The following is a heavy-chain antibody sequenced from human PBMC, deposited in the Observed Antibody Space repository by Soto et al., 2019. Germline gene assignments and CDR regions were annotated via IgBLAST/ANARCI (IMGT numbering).Heavy chain of an antibody. CDR2: IYPGDSDT. Sequence: GESLKISCQGSGYSFTSYWIGWVRQMPGKGLEWMGIIYPGDSDTRYSPSFQGQVTISADKSISTAYLQWSSLKASDTAMYYCASQGPGAYYYYGMDVWGQGTTVTVSS. CDR1: GYSFTSYW. CDR3: ASQGPGAYYYYGMDV. D-gene: IGHD7-27*01. J-gene: IGHJ6*02. V-gene: IGHV5-51*01.